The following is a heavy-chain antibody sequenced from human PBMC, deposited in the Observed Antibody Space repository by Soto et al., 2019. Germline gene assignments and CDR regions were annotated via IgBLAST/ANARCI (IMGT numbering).Heavy chain of an antibody. D-gene: IGHD4-17*01. V-gene: IGHV4-39*01. CDR1: GGSISSSSYY. CDR3: RVWDGDASFYYYYGMDV. Sequence: QLQLQESGPGLVKPSETLSLTCTVSGGSISSSSYYWGWIRQPPGKGLEWIGSIYYSGSTYYNPSLKSRVTISVDTSKNTFSLKLSSVTAADTAVYYCRVWDGDASFYYYYGMDVWGQGTTVTVSS. CDR2: IYYSGST. J-gene: IGHJ6*02.